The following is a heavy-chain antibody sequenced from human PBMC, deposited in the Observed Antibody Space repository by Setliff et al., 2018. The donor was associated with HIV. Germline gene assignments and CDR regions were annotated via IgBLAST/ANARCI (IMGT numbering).Heavy chain of an antibody. D-gene: IGHD3-10*01. CDR2: ISSSGSTI. Sequence: PGGSLRLSCAASGFTFSDYYIIWIRQAPGKGLEWVSYISSSGSTIYYADSVKGRFTISRDNAKNSLYLQMNRLRAEDTAVYYCARGSRYYGSGSPDHWGQGTLVTVS. CDR1: GFTFSDYY. CDR3: ARGSRYYGSGSPDH. V-gene: IGHV3-11*04. J-gene: IGHJ4*02.